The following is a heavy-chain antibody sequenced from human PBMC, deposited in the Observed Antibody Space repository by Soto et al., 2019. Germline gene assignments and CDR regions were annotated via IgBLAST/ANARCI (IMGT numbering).Heavy chain of an antibody. CDR1: GFTFSSYG. Sequence: QVQLVESGGGVVQPGRSLRLSCAASGFTFSSYGMHWVRQAPGKGLEWVAVIWYDGSNKYYADSVKGRFTISRDNSKNTLYLQMNSLRDEDTAGYYCARESGENWFDPWGQGTLVTVSS. V-gene: IGHV3-33*01. J-gene: IGHJ5*02. CDR3: ARESGENWFDP. CDR2: IWYDGSNK. D-gene: IGHD7-27*01.